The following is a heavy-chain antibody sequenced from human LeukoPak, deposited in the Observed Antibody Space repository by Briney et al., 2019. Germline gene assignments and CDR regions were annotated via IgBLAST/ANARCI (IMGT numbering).Heavy chain of an antibody. CDR2: ISDSGGST. D-gene: IGHD6-19*01. CDR1: GFTFSSYA. Sequence: GGSLRLSCAASGFTFSSYAISWVRQAPGKGLEWVSAISDSGGSTYYADSVKGRFTISRDNSKNTLYLQMNSLRAEDTAVYYCAKAYSSGWDFDYWGQGTLVTVSS. J-gene: IGHJ4*02. CDR3: AKAYSSGWDFDY. V-gene: IGHV3-23*01.